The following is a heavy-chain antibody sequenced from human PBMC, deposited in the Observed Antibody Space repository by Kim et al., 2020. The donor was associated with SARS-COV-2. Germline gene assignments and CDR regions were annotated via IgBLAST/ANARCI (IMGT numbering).Heavy chain of an antibody. CDR2: IIPILGIA. D-gene: IGHD3-22*01. CDR1: GGTFSSYA. CDR3: ARWYYYDSSGSYYYYYSMDV. Sequence: SVKVSCKASGGTFSSYAISWVRQAPGQGLEWMGRIIPILGIANYAQKFQGRVTITADKSTSTAYMELSSLRSEDTAVYYCARWYYYDSSGSYYYYYSMDVWGQGTTVTVSS. J-gene: IGHJ6*02. V-gene: IGHV1-69*04.